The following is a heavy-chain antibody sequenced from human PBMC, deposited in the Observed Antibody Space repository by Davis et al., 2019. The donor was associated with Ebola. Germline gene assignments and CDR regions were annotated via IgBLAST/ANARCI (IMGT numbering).Heavy chain of an antibody. CDR1: GFTFSSYA. CDR2: IRYDGSNK. V-gene: IGHV3-30*02. D-gene: IGHD3-10*01. CDR3: ASSRLRRGSGSFSAMDV. J-gene: IGHJ6*03. Sequence: GESLKISCAASGFTFSSYAMQWVRQAPGKGLEWVAFIRYDGSNKYYSDSVKGRFTVSRDNSKNTLYLQMNSLRAEDTAVYFCASSRLRRGSGSFSAMDVWGKGTTVTVSS.